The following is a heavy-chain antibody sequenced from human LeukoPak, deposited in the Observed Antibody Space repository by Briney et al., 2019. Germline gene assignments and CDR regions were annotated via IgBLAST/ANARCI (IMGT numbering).Heavy chain of an antibody. D-gene: IGHD3-10*01. CDR1: GYSFSSYA. J-gene: IGHJ4*02. CDR2: ITTNTGKP. V-gene: IGHV7-4-1*02. CDR3: ARVAILSFGESLDY. Sequence: ASVKVSCKASGYSFSSYALTWVRQVPGQGLEWMGWITTNTGKPTYAQSFTGRFVFSLDTSVNTAYLQINSLKTEDTAVYYCARVAILSFGESLDYWGQGTLVTVSS.